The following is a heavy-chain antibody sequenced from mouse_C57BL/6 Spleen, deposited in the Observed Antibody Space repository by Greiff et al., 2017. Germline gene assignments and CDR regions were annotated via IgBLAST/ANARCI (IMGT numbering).Heavy chain of an antibody. CDR3: ARRGYYDYARY. J-gene: IGHJ2*01. V-gene: IGHV1-50*01. D-gene: IGHD2-4*01. CDR1: GYTFTSYW. CDR2: IDPSDSYT. Sequence: QVQLQQPGAELVKPGASVKLSCKASGYTFTSYWMQWVKQRPGQGLEWIGEIDPSDSYTNYTQKFKGKATLTVDTSSSTAYMQLSSLTSEDSAVYYCARRGYYDYARYWGQGTTLTVSS.